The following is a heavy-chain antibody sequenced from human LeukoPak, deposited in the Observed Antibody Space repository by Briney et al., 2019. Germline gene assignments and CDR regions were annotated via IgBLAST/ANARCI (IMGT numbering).Heavy chain of an antibody. D-gene: IGHD3-22*01. CDR3: ARGADTSAYNPWDY. V-gene: IGHV1-3*01. CDR1: GYTFTSYT. J-gene: IGHJ4*02. CDR2: INAGNGNT. Sequence: ASVKVSCKASGYTFTSYTMHWVRQAPGQRLEWMGWINAGNGNTKYSQKFQGRVTITRDTSASTAYMELSSLRSEDTAVYYCARGADTSAYNPWDYWGQGTLVTVSS.